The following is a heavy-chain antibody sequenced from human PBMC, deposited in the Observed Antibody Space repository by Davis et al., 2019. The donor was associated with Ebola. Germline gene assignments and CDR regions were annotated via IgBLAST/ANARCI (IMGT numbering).Heavy chain of an antibody. CDR1: GFTFSSYN. V-gene: IGHV3-21*01. J-gene: IGHJ4*02. Sequence: GESLKISCAASGFTFSSYNMNWVRQAPGKGLEWVSSISSSSYIYYADSVKGRFTISRDNAKNSLYLQMNSLRAEDTAVYYCASASTTKRGYWGQGTLVTVSS. CDR2: ISSSSYI. CDR3: ASASTTKRGY. D-gene: IGHD1-1*01.